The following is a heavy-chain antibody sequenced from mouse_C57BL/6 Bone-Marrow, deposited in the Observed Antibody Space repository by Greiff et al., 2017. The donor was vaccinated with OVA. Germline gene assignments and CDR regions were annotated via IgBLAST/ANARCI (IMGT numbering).Heavy chain of an antibody. CDR1: GYTFTDYY. D-gene: IGHD1-1*01. J-gene: IGHJ2*01. V-gene: IGHV1-26*01. CDR2: INPNNGGT. CDR3: ARYYYGSSLDY. Sequence: VQLQQSGPELVKPGASVKISCKASGYTFTDYYMNWVKQSHGKSLEWIGDINPNNGGTSYNQKFKGKATLTVYKSSSTAYMELRSLTSEDSAVYYCARYYYGSSLDYWGQGTTLTVSS.